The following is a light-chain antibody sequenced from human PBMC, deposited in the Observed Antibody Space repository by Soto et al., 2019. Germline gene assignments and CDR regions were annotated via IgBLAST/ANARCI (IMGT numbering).Light chain of an antibody. CDR1: QVISNY. V-gene: IGKV1-39*01. CDR3: QQSYSTLLYT. J-gene: IGKJ2*01. CDR2: GAT. Sequence: DIQMTQSPSSLSASVGDRVTITCRASQVISNYLNWYQQKPGKAPNLLIYGATSLQSGVPSRFSGSGSGTDFTLTISSVQPEDLATYYCQQSYSTLLYTFGQGTELEIK.